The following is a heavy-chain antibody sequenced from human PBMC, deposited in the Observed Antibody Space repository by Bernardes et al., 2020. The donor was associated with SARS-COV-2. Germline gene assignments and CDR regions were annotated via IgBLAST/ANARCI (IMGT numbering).Heavy chain of an antibody. V-gene: IGHV4-39*01. CDR1: GGSISSSSYY. D-gene: IGHD3-9*01. CDR3: ARIRITIFLRRGMDV. CDR2: IYYSGST. Sequence: SETLYLTCTVSGGSISSSSYYWGWIRQPPGKGLEWIGSIYYSGSTYYNPSLKSRVTISVDTSKNQFSLKLSSVTAADTAVYYCARIRITIFLRRGMDVWGQGTTVTVSS. J-gene: IGHJ6*02.